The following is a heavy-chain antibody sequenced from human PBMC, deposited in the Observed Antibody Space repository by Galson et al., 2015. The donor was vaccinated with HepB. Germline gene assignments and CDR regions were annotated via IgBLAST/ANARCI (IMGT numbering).Heavy chain of an antibody. CDR1: GFTFSSYG. Sequence: SLRLSCAASGFTFSSYGMHWVRQAPGKGLEWVAVISYDGSNKYYADSVKGRFTISRDNSKNTLYLQMNSLRAEDTAVYYCAKGRRTVAPLDYWGQGTLVTVSS. V-gene: IGHV3-30*18. CDR2: ISYDGSNK. CDR3: AKGRRTVAPLDY. J-gene: IGHJ4*02. D-gene: IGHD4-11*01.